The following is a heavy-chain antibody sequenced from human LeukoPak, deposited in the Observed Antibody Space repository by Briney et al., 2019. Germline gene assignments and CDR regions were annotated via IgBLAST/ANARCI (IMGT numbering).Heavy chain of an antibody. CDR2: IIPIFGTA. CDR1: GGTFSSYA. Sequence: GASVKVSCKASGGTFSSYAISWVRQAPGQGLEWMGGIIPIFGTANYAQKFQGRVTITADESTSTAYMELSSLRSEDTAVYYCARIPDYYDSSGYALWGQGTLVTVSS. V-gene: IGHV1-69*13. D-gene: IGHD3-22*01. CDR3: ARIPDYYDSSGYAL. J-gene: IGHJ4*02.